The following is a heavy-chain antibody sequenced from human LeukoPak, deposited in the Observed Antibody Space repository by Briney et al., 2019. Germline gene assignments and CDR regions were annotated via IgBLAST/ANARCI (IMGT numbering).Heavy chain of an antibody. CDR2: ISDRGDNT. D-gene: IGHD3-3*01. CDR1: QFTFSSYA. Sequence: GGSLRLSCVASQFTFSSYAMSWVRQAPGKGLEWVSTISDRGDNTHHADSVKGRFTISRDNSKNTLYLQMNSLRDEDTAVYYCAKDYDFWSGYSSRFWFDPWGQGTLVTVSS. CDR3: AKDYDFWSGYSSRFWFDP. V-gene: IGHV3-23*01. J-gene: IGHJ5*02.